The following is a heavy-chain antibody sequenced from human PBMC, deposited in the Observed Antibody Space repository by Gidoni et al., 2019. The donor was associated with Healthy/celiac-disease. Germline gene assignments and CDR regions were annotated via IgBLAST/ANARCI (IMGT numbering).Heavy chain of an antibody. D-gene: IGHD6-19*01. V-gene: IGHV3-30*04. CDR2: ISYDGSNK. Sequence: QVQLVESGGGVVQPGRSLRLSCAASGFTFSSYAMHWVRQAPGKGLEWVAVISYDGSNKYYADSVKGRFTISRDNSKNTLYLQMNSLRAEDTAVYYCAREVLAVAGPFDYWGQGTLVTVSS. CDR3: AREVLAVAGPFDY. CDR1: GFTFSSYA. J-gene: IGHJ4*02.